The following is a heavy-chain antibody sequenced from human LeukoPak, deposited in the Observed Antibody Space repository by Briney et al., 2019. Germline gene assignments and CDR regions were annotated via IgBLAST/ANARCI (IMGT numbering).Heavy chain of an antibody. CDR3: ARVADYYGSGGYYNLPIYFDY. Sequence: PSQTLSLTCTVSGGSISSGDYYWSWIRQPPGKGLEWIGYIYYSGSTYYNPSLKSRVTISVDTSKNQFSLKLSSVTAADTAVYYCARVADYYGSGGYYNLPIYFDYWGQGTLVTVSS. J-gene: IGHJ4*02. CDR1: GGSISSGDYY. V-gene: IGHV4-30-4*01. CDR2: IYYSGST. D-gene: IGHD3-10*01.